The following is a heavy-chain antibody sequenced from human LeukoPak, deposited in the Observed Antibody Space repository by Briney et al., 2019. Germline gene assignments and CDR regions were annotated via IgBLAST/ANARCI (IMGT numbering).Heavy chain of an antibody. CDR2: IIPNLGTT. CDR3: ATTNDGGGYQWGDFFDF. CDR1: GGTSNSHA. V-gene: IGHV1-69*04. J-gene: IGHJ4*02. Sequence: VASVTVSCKASGGTSNSHAISWVRQAPGQGLEWMGRIIPNLGTTNRAQNFQDRVTLTADKSTNTAYMELTSLISDDRAVYYCATTNDGGGYQWGDFFDFWGRGTLVTVSS. D-gene: IGHD3-22*01.